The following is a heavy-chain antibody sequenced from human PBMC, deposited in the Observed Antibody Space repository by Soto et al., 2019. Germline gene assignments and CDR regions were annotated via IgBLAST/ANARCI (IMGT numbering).Heavy chain of an antibody. Sequence: EVQLVESGGGLVQPGGSLRLSCAASGFTFSSDWMSWVRQAPGKGLEWVANIKQDGSEKYYVDSVKGRFTISRDNAKNSLYLQMNSLRAEDTAVYYCARDWDSLPLDYWGQGTLVTVSS. D-gene: IGHD5-18*01. CDR1: GFTFSSDW. J-gene: IGHJ4*02. CDR3: ARDWDSLPLDY. V-gene: IGHV3-7*03. CDR2: IKQDGSEK.